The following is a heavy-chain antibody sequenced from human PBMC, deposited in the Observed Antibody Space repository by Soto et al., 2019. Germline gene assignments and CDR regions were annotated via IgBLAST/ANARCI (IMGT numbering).Heavy chain of an antibody. J-gene: IGHJ6*02. D-gene: IGHD6-13*01. V-gene: IGHV1-18*01. CDR3: ARDVSSSWYLYYYYGMDV. Sequence: ASVKVSCKASGYTFTSYGISWVRQAPGRGLEWMGWISAYNGNTNYAQKLQGRVTMTTDTSTSTAYMELRSLRSDDTAVYYCARDVSSSWYLYYYYGMDVWGQGTTVTV. CDR2: ISAYNGNT. CDR1: GYTFTSYG.